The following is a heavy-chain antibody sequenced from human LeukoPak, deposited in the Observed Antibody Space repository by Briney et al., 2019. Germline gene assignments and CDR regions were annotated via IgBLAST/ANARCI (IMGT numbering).Heavy chain of an antibody. V-gene: IGHV1-8*01. CDR2: MNPNSGRT. CDR1: GYTLTSYD. Sequence: ASVKVSCKASGYTLTSYDINWVRQATGQGLEWMGWMNPNSGRTGYAQNFQGRITITRDTSISTAYMELSSLRSEDTAVYYCTRETSSRYFDYWGQGTLVTVSS. J-gene: IGHJ4*02. CDR3: TRETSSRYFDY.